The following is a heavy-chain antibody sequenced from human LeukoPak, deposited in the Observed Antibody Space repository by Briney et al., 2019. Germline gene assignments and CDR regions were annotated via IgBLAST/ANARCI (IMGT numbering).Heavy chain of an antibody. Sequence: GGSLKLSCAASGFTFSSAAMHWVRQASGKRLDWVGRIRSKVMNYATEYAASVKGRFTISRDDSENTAYLQMKSLKTEDTAVYYCFRLSDTSRLNWDQGTLVTVSS. CDR1: GFTFSSAA. V-gene: IGHV3-73*01. J-gene: IGHJ4*02. CDR3: FRLSDTSRLN. D-gene: IGHD3-16*01. CDR2: IRSKVMNYAT.